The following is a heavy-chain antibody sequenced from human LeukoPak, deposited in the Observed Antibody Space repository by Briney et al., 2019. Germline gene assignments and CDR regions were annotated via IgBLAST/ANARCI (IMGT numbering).Heavy chain of an antibody. CDR1: GGSISSGGYY. J-gene: IGHJ6*02. CDR2: IYYSGST. V-gene: IGHV4-31*09. Sequence: PSETLSLTCTVSGGSISSGGYYWSWIRQHPGKGLEWIGYIYYSGSTYYNPSLKSRVTISVDKSKNQFSLKLSSVTAADTAVYYCARAKGPYYDSSGYYYPYYYGMDVWGQGTTVTVSS. CDR3: ARAKGPYYDSSGYYYPYYYGMDV. D-gene: IGHD3-22*01.